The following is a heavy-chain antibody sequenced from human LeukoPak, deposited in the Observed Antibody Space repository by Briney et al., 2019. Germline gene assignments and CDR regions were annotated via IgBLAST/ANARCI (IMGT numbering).Heavy chain of an antibody. CDR2: INHSGTT. J-gene: IGHJ4*02. V-gene: IGHV4-34*01. CDR1: GGSLNGYY. CDR3: ARVPLRFLEPFDF. Sequence: SETLSLTCSVYGGSLNGYYWSWIRQPPGKGLEWIGEINHSGTTNYNPSLTSRVTMSLDTSKNQFSLRLNSVTAADMAVYYCARVPLRFLEPFDFWGQGTLVTVSS. D-gene: IGHD3-3*01.